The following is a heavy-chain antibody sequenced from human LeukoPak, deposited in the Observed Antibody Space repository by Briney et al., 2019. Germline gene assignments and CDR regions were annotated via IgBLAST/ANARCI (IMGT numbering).Heavy chain of an antibody. J-gene: IGHJ4*02. Sequence: GASVKVSCKAYGGTFSSYGINWVRQAPGQRLQWMGGIIPMAGTPNYAQKFQGRVTITTDESTSTAYMELSSLRSEDTAVYYCAGLSYSGSYTADYWGQGTLVTVSS. D-gene: IGHD1-26*01. CDR2: IIPMAGTP. V-gene: IGHV1-69*05. CDR3: AGLSYSGSYTADY. CDR1: GGTFSSYG.